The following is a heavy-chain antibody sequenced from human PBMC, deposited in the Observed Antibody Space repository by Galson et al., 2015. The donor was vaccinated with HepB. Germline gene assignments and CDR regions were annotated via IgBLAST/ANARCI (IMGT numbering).Heavy chain of an antibody. CDR1: GYTLTELS. J-gene: IGHJ4*02. Sequence: SVKVSCKVSGYTLTELSMHWVRQAPGKGLEWMGGFDPEDGETIYAQKFQGRVTMTEDTSTDTAYMELSSLRSEDTAVYYCATGRVVVKVPRGEYYFDYWGQGTLVTVSS. CDR3: ATGRVVVKVPRGEYYFDY. D-gene: IGHD2-21*01. V-gene: IGHV1-24*01. CDR2: FDPEDGET.